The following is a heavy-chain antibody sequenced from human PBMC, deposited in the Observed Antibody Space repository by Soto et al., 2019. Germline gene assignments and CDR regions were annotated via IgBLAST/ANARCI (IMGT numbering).Heavy chain of an antibody. D-gene: IGHD2-15*01. CDR1: GGSISSYY. CDR3: ARAGYCSGGSCYIGDPNWFDP. Sequence: SETLSLTCTVPGGSISSYYWSWMRQPAGKGLEWIGRIYTSGSTNYNPSLKSRVTMSVDTSKNQFSLKLSSVTAADTAVYYCARAGYCSGGSCYIGDPNWFDPWGQGTLVTVSS. J-gene: IGHJ5*02. V-gene: IGHV4-4*07. CDR2: IYTSGST.